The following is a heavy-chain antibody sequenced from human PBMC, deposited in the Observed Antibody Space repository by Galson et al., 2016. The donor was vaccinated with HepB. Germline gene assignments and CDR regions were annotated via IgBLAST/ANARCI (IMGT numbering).Heavy chain of an antibody. J-gene: IGHJ4*02. CDR3: ARAFLPYFDY. V-gene: IGHV4-39*07. D-gene: IGHD2/OR15-2a*01. Sequence: SETLSLTCTVSGGSISRSGYYRGWIRQPPGKGLEWIGSLYYSGSTFYNPSLKSRVTISVDTSKNHFSLKLSSVTAADTAVYYCARAFLPYFDYWGQGTLVTVSS. CDR2: LYYSGST. CDR1: GGSISRSGYY.